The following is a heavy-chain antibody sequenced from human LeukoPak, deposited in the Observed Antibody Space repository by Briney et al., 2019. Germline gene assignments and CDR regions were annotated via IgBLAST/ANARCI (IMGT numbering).Heavy chain of an antibody. CDR3: ARSPARVVPVDY. J-gene: IGHJ4*02. CDR1: GFTVSTSY. D-gene: IGHD2-15*01. V-gene: IGHV3-53*01. CDR2: MYSGGST. Sequence: GGSLRLSCAASGFTVSTSYMSWVRQAPGKGLEWVSVMYSGGSTYYADSVKGRFTISSDNSKNTLYLQMDSLRVEDTALHYCARSPARVVPVDYWGQGTLVTVSS.